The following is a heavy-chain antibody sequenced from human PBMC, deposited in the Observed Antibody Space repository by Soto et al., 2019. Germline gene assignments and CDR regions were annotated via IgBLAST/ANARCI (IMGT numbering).Heavy chain of an antibody. J-gene: IGHJ4*02. V-gene: IGHV3-23*01. Sequence: GGSLRLSCAASGFTFSSYAMSWVRQAPGKGLEWVSAISGSGGSTYYADSVKGRFTISRDNSKNTLYLQMNSLRAEDTAVYYCAKDPGDFWSGYYEEDEIDYWGQGTLVTVSS. D-gene: IGHD3-3*01. CDR2: ISGSGGST. CDR1: GFTFSSYA. CDR3: AKDPGDFWSGYYEEDEIDY.